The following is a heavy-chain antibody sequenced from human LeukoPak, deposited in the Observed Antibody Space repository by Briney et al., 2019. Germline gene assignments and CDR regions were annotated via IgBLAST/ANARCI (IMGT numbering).Heavy chain of an antibody. CDR1: GFTFSSYA. Sequence: GGSLRLSCAASGFTFSSYAMNWVRQAPGKGLEWVSGISGSGASTYYADSVKGRFTISRDNSKNTLYLQMNSLRAEDTAVYYCTRDLMDYDVSTGLHHYYMDVWGQGTTVTVSS. D-gene: IGHD3-9*01. CDR2: ISGSGAST. J-gene: IGHJ6*02. CDR3: TRDLMDYDVSTGLHHYYMDV. V-gene: IGHV3-23*01.